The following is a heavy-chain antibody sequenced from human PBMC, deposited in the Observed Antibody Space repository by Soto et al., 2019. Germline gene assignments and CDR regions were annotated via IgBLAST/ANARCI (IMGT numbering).Heavy chain of an antibody. CDR3: ARAIWGVTAEAAAGRGGYYFDY. J-gene: IGHJ4*02. CDR1: GYSISSGYY. CDR2: IYHSGST. V-gene: IGHV4-38-2*01. D-gene: IGHD6-13*01. Sequence: SETLSLTCAVSGYSISSGYYWGWIRQPPGKGLEWIGSIYHSGSTYYNPSLKSRVTISVDTSKNQFSLKLSSVTAADTAVYYCARAIWGVTAEAAAGRGGYYFDYWGQGTLVTVSS.